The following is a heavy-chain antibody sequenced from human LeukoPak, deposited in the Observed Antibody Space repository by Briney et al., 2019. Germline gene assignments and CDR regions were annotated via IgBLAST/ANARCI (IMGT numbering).Heavy chain of an antibody. D-gene: IGHD6-13*01. J-gene: IGHJ5*02. V-gene: IGHV4-4*02. CDR3: ARKISAAGSRWFDP. Sequence: SETLSLTCAVSGGSISSGNWWSWVRQPPGKGLEWIGEIYHSGSTNYNPSLKSRVTISVDKSKNQFSLKLSSVTAADTAVYYCARKISAAGSRWFDPWGQGTQVTVSS. CDR1: GGSISSGNW. CDR2: IYHSGST.